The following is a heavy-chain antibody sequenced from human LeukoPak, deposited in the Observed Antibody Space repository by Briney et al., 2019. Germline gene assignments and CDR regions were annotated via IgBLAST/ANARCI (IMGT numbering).Heavy chain of an antibody. CDR3: ARDRGIWGGEPDYFDY. CDR1: GFTFSSYS. CDR2: ISSSSSYI. J-gene: IGHJ4*02. Sequence: GGSLRLSCAASGFTFSSYSLNWVRQAPGKGLEWVSSISSSSSYIYYADSVKGRFTISRDNAKNSLYLQVNSLRAEDTAVYYCARDRGIWGGEPDYFDYWGQGTLVTVSS. D-gene: IGHD1-14*01. V-gene: IGHV3-21*01.